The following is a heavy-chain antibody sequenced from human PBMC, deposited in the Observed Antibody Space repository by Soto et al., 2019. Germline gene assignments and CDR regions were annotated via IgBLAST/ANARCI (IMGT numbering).Heavy chain of an antibody. Sequence: SVKVSCKASGFTFTSSAVQWVRQARGQRLEWIGWIVVGSGNTNYAQKFQERVTITRDMSTSTAYMELSSLRSEDTAVYYCAAADDYVWGSYRYTLGAFDIWGQGTMVTVS. CDR1: GFTFTSSA. D-gene: IGHD3-16*02. V-gene: IGHV1-58*01. CDR2: IVVGSGNT. CDR3: AAADDYVWGSYRYTLGAFDI. J-gene: IGHJ3*02.